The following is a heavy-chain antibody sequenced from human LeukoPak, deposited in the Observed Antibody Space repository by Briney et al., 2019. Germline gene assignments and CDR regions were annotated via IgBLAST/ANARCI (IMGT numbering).Heavy chain of an antibody. Sequence: GGSLRLSCAASGFTFSGCAVHWVRQAPGKGLEWVGRIGSKAFDYATVYAASVEGRFTISRDDSKHTAFLQMNSLKTEDTAVYYCATESGTYSGTCFDYWGLGTLVTVSS. V-gene: IGHV3-73*01. CDR2: IGSKAFDYAT. J-gene: IGHJ4*02. CDR1: GFTFSGCA. D-gene: IGHD1-26*01. CDR3: ATESGTYSGTCFDY.